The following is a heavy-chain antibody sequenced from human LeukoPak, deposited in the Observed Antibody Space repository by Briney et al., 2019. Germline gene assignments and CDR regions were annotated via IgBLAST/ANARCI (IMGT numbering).Heavy chain of an antibody. V-gene: IGHV4-39*07. Sequence: SETLSLTCTVSGGSISSGGYYWSWIRQPPGTGLEWIGEINHSGSTNYNPSLKSRVTISVDTSKNQFSLKLSSVTATDTAVYYCARRILYPQAKHDWFDPWGQGTLVTVSS. CDR2: INHSGST. CDR1: GGSISSGGYY. D-gene: IGHD2-15*01. J-gene: IGHJ5*02. CDR3: ARRILYPQAKHDWFDP.